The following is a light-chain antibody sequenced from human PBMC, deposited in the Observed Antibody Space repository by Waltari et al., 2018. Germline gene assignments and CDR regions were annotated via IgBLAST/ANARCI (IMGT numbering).Light chain of an antibody. CDR3: QLSYTTPHT. CDR2: FGS. V-gene: IGKV1-39*01. J-gene: IGKJ2*01. Sequence: DIQMTQSPSSLSTSVGDRVTISCRASQDITSYLNWYQQKEGKAPKLLITFGSTLQSGVSSRFSGSGSVTDFTLTITNVQPEDSAYYYCQLSYTTPHTFGQGTKVEIK. CDR1: QDITSY.